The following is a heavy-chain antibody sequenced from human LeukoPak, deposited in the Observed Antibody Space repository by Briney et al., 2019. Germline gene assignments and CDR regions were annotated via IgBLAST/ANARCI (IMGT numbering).Heavy chain of an antibody. J-gene: IGHJ4*02. Sequence: SVKVSCKASGGTFSSYAISWVRQAPGQGLEWMGRIIPILGIASYAQKFQGRVTITADKSTSTAYMELSSLRAEDTAVYYCAREGIVVVPAALDYWGQGTLVTVSS. V-gene: IGHV1-69*04. CDR3: AREGIVVVPAALDY. CDR1: GGTFSSYA. CDR2: IIPILGIA. D-gene: IGHD2-2*01.